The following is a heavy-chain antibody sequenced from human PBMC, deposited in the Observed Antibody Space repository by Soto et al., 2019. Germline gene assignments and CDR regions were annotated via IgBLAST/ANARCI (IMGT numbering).Heavy chain of an antibody. Sequence: PSETLSLTCAVSGGSISSSNWWSWVRQPPGKGLEWIGYIYYSGSTNYNPSLKSRVTISVDTSKNQFSLKLSSVTAADTAVYYWARGSDYGGIPYYFDYWGQGTLVTVSS. CDR2: IYYSGST. CDR1: GGSISSSNW. D-gene: IGHD4-17*01. J-gene: IGHJ4*02. V-gene: IGHV4-4*02. CDR3: ARGSDYGGIPYYFDY.